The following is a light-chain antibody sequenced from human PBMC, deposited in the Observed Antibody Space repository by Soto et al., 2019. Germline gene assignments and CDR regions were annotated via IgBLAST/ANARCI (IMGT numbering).Light chain of an antibody. CDR3: LQHNDYPRT. J-gene: IGKJ1*01. V-gene: IGKV1-17*01. Sequence: DIQMTQSPSSLSASVGDRVTITCRASQDIRNHLGWYQQKPGKAPKGLIYSASSLESGVPSRFSGSGSGTEFTLTISSLQPEDFATYFCLQHNDYPRTFGQGTKVEIK. CDR1: QDIRNH. CDR2: SAS.